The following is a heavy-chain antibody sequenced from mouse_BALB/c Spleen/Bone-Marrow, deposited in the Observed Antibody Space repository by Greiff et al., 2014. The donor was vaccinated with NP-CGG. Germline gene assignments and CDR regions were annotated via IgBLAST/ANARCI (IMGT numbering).Heavy chain of an antibody. J-gene: IGHJ1*01. D-gene: IGHD2-4*01. CDR2: ISSDSDTI. V-gene: IGHV5-17*02. Sequence: DVKLQESGGGLVQPGGSRKLSCTASGFTFSSFGMHWVRQAPEKGLEWVAYISSDSDTIYYADTVKGRFTISRDNPKNTLFLQMTSLRSEDTAMYYCTRDHDYDWYFDVWGAGTTATVSS. CDR1: GFTFSSFG. CDR3: TRDHDYDWYFDV.